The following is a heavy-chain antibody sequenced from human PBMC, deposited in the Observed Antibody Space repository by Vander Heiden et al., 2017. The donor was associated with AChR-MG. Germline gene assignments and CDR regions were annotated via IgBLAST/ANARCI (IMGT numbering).Heavy chain of an antibody. V-gene: IGHV4-39*01. Sequence: QLQLQESGPGLVKPSETLSLTCTVSGASISSSSYYWGWIRQPPGKGLEWIGSIYYSGSTYYNPSLKSRVTISVDTSKNQFSRKLSSVTAADTAVYYCASDKGDYYEYGWGSYRKDNWFDPWGQGTLVTVA. CDR3: ASDKGDYYEYGWGSYRKDNWFDP. J-gene: IGHJ5*02. CDR2: IYYSGST. CDR1: GASISSSSYY. D-gene: IGHD3-16*02.